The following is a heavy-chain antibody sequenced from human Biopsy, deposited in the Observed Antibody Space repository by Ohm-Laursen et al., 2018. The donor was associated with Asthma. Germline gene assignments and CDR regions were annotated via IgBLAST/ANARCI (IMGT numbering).Heavy chain of an antibody. CDR3: ASDFPKDYVRYNFQF. CDR1: GYSLTDLS. V-gene: IGHV1-24*01. J-gene: IGHJ4*02. Sequence: ASVKVSCKVSGYSLTDLSMHWVRQAPGQGLEWTGGHDHEEGGTVNARRFQGRVTMTEDTSTDTAYMELSSLSSDDTAVYYCASDFPKDYVRYNFQFWGQGTLVTVSS. D-gene: IGHD4-17*01. CDR2: HDHEEGGT.